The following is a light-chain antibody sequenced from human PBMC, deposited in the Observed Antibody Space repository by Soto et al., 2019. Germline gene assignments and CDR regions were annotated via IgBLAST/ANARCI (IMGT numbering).Light chain of an antibody. V-gene: IGKV3-11*01. CDR2: DAS. CDR1: QSVSSY. CDR3: QHRSA. Sequence: EIVLTQSPATLSLSPGERATLSCRASQSVSSYLAWYQQKPGQAPRLLIYDASNRATGIPARFSGSGSGTDFTLTISSLGTEDFAVYYCQHRSALGPGTKVDIK. J-gene: IGKJ3*01.